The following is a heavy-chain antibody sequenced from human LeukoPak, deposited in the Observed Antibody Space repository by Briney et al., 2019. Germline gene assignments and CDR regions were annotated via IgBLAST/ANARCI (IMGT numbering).Heavy chain of an antibody. CDR2: ISGSGGST. V-gene: IGHV3-23*01. J-gene: IGHJ6*02. CDR1: GFTFSSYA. CDR3: ARVAADFWSGYYGMDV. D-gene: IGHD3-3*01. Sequence: GGSLRLSCAASGFTFSSYAMSWVRQAPGKGLEWVSAISGSGGSTYYADSVKGRFTISRDNSKNTLYLQMNSLRAEDTAVYYCARVAADFWSGYYGMDVWGQGTTVTVSS.